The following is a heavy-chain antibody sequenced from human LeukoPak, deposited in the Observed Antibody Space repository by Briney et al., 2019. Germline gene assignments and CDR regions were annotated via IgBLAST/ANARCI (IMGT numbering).Heavy chain of an antibody. J-gene: IGHJ5*02. CDR2: ISSSSSYI. CDR3: ASLRIAAAES. D-gene: IGHD6-13*01. Sequence: PGGSLRLSCAASGFTFSSYSMNWVRQAPGKGLEWVSSISSSSSYICYADSVKGRFTISRDNAKNSLYLQMNSLRAEDTAVYYCASLRIAAAESWGQGTLVTVSS. CDR1: GFTFSSYS. V-gene: IGHV3-21*01.